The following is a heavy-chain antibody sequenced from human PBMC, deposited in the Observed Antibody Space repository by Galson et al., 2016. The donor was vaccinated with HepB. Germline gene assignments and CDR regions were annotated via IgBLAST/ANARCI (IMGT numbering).Heavy chain of an antibody. V-gene: IGHV2-5*02. CDR1: GFSLSTTGVG. J-gene: IGHJ4*02. CDR3: AHSLHTSTWYRGAFYFDY. Sequence: PALVKPTQTLTLTCTFSGFSLSTTGVGVGWIRQPPGKALEWLALIYWDDDKYYSPSLKSRLTITKDTSKNQVVLTMTNLDPVDTAAYYCAHSLHTSTWYRGAFYFDYWGQGTLVTVSS. CDR2: IYWDDDK. D-gene: IGHD1-1*01.